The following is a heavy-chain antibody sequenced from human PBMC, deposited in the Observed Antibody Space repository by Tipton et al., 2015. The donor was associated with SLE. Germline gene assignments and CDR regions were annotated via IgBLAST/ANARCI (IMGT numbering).Heavy chain of an antibody. CDR1: GFTFSSYA. D-gene: IGHD4-17*01. Sequence: SLRLSCAASGFTFSSYAMSWVRQAPGKGLEWVSTISGSGGSTYYADSVKGRFTISRDNSKNTLYLQMNSLRAEDTAVYYCAMQIPDDYGDYPGAFDIWGQGTMVTVSS. J-gene: IGHJ3*02. CDR2: ISGSGGST. V-gene: IGHV3-23*01. CDR3: AMQIPDDYGDYPGAFDI.